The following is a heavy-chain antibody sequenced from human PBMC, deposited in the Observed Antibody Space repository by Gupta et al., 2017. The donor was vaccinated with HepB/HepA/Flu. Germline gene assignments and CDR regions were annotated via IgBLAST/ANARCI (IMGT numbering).Heavy chain of an antibody. J-gene: IGHJ4*02. CDR3: ARYVGGWYYDY. CDR2: ISSSPTTI. D-gene: IGHD2-8*01. CDR1: GFTFNNYE. V-gene: IGHV3-48*03. Sequence: EVQLVESGGGLVQPGGSLRLSCAASGFTFNNYEMNWVRQAPGKGLEWVSYISSSPTTIFDTDAVKGRFTIARDISKHSLYLKMKSMRAEDTAVYYFARYVGGWYYDYGVQGSMMTVYS.